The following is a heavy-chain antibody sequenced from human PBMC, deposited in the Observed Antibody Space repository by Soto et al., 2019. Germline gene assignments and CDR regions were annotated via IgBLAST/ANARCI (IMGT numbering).Heavy chain of an antibody. J-gene: IGHJ4*02. Sequence: PGGSLRLSCAASGFTFSSYWMSWVRQAPGKGLEWVARISHDGSRRDYADSVKGRFTISRDNSKNTLYLQMNSLRAEDTAVYYCAKGIAVAATYLVDYWGQGTLVTVS. D-gene: IGHD6-19*01. CDR2: ISHDGSRR. V-gene: IGHV3-30*18. CDR3: AKGIAVAATYLVDY. CDR1: GFTFSSYW.